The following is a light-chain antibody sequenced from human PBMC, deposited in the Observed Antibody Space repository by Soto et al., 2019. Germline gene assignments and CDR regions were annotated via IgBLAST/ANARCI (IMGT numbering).Light chain of an antibody. CDR3: QNCKSAVFT. V-gene: IGKV1-27*01. CDR2: GAT. CDR1: QGIVNY. Sequence: DIQLTQSPSSLSASVGDRVTITCRASQGIVNYLAWYQQRPGKVPKLLIYGATTLQPGVPSRFSGSGSGTDFTLTIRSLQPEVVATYYCQNCKSAVFTFGPGTKVDTK. J-gene: IGKJ3*01.